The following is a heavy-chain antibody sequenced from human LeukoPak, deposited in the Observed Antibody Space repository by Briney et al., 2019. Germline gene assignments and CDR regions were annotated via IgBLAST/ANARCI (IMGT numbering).Heavy chain of an antibody. D-gene: IGHD1-26*01. Sequence: GGSLRLSCAASGFSFISSWMHWVRQAPGKGLVWISRINSDGSTTTYADSVKGRFTISRDNAKNTLYLQMNSLRADDTAVYYCVGDSPEWDLPLDYWGQGTLVTVPS. V-gene: IGHV3-74*01. J-gene: IGHJ4*02. CDR3: VGDSPEWDLPLDY. CDR2: INSDGSTT. CDR1: GFSFISSW.